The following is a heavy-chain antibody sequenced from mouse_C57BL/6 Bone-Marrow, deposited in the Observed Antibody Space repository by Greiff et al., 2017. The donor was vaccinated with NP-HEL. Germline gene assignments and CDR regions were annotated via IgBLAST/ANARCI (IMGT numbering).Heavy chain of an antibody. Sequence: VQLQQSGPVLVKPGASVKMSCKASGYTFTDYYMNWVKQSHGKSLEWIGVINPYNGGTSYNQKFKGKATLTVDKSSSTAYMELNSLTSEDSAVYYCARSVANWDPFDYWGKGTTLTVSS. D-gene: IGHD4-1*01. CDR1: GYTFTDYY. V-gene: IGHV1-19*01. J-gene: IGHJ2*01. CDR2: INPYNGGT. CDR3: ARSVANWDPFDY.